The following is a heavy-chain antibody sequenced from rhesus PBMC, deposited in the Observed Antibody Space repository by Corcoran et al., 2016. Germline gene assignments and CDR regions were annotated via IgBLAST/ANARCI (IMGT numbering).Heavy chain of an antibody. J-gene: IGHJ5-2*02. V-gene: IGHV4-73*01. CDR2: IYDKSAST. CDR3: AKEDV. CDR1: GGSIDDSS. Sequence: QIKLQQWGEGLLKPSETLSPTCAVYGGSIDDSSWSWIRQSPGKGLEWIGHIYDKSASTNYNPSLKNRVTISKDTSKNQLSLKLRSVTAADTAVYYCAKEDVWGRGILVTVSP.